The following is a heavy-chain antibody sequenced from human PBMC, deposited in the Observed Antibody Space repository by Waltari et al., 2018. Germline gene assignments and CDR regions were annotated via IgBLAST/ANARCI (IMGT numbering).Heavy chain of an antibody. CDR2: IYSGGST. J-gene: IGHJ4*02. CDR3: ARDDGAAAGTDYFDY. Sequence: EVQLVETGGGLIQPGGSLRLSCAASGFTVSSDYMSWVRQAPGKGLEWVSFIYSGGSTYYADSVKGRFTISRDNSKNTLYLQMNSLRAEDTAVYYCARDDGAAAGTDYFDYWGQGTLVTVSS. CDR1: GFTVSSDY. D-gene: IGHD6-13*01. V-gene: IGHV3-53*02.